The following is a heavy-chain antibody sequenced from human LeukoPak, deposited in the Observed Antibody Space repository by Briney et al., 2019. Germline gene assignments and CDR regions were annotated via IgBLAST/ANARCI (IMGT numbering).Heavy chain of an antibody. D-gene: IGHD2-15*01. CDR3: ARCLSGGSCYFDY. CDR1: GGSISSSSYY. CDR2: IYYSGST. Sequence: SETLSLTCTVSGGSISSSSYYWGWIRQPPGKGLEWIGSIYYSGSTYYNPSLKSRVTISVDTSKNQFSLKLSSVTAADTAVYYCARCLSGGSCYFDYWGQGTLVTVSS. V-gene: IGHV4-39*01. J-gene: IGHJ4*02.